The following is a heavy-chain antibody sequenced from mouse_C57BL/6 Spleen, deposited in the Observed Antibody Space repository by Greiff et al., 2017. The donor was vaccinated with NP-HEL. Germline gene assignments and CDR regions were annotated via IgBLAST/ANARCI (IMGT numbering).Heavy chain of an antibody. Sequence: QVQLQQSGAELVRPGASVTLSCKASGYTFTDYEMHWVKQTPVHGLEWIGAIDPETGGTAYNQKFKGKAILTADKSSSTAYMELRSLTSEDSAVYYCTSDGYPPFAYWGQGTLVTVYA. CDR2: IDPETGGT. V-gene: IGHV1-15*01. CDR1: GYTFTDYE. CDR3: TSDGYPPFAY. J-gene: IGHJ3*01. D-gene: IGHD2-3*01.